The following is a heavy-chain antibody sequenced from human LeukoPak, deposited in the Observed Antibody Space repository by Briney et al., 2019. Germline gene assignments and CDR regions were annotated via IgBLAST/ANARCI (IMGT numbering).Heavy chain of an antibody. Sequence: PGGSLRLSCAASGFTFSSYAMSWVRQAPGKGLEWVSAISGSGGSTYYADSVKGRFTISRDNSKSTVYLQMNSLRGEDTAVYYCAKNLYSGNYGYFDYWGQGTLVTVSS. D-gene: IGHD1-26*01. CDR3: AKNLYSGNYGYFDY. J-gene: IGHJ4*02. CDR2: ISGSGGST. CDR1: GFTFSSYA. V-gene: IGHV3-23*01.